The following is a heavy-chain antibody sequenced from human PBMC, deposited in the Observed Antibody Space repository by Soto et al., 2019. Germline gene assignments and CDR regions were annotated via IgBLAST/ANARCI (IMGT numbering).Heavy chain of an antibody. D-gene: IGHD4-17*01. CDR2: IYYSGST. V-gene: IGHV4-59*08. CDR3: ARGEAYGDLDY. CDR1: GGSISSYY. Sequence: PSETLSLTCTVSGGSISSYYWSWIRQPPGKGLEWIGYIYYSGSTNYNPSLKSRVTISVDTSKNHFSLKLRSVTAADTAVYYCARGEAYGDLDYWGQGTLVTVS. J-gene: IGHJ4*02.